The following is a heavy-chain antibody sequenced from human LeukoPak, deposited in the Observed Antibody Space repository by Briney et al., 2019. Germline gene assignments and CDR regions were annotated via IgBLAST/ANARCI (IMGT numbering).Heavy chain of an antibody. CDR1: GYTFTSYY. J-gene: IGHJ4*02. D-gene: IGHD5-18*01. CDR3: AGTAGYSYGRIDY. CDR2: INPSGGRT. V-gene: IGHV1-46*01. Sequence: ASVKVSCKASGYTFTSYYIHWVRQAPGQGLEGMGIINPSGGRTSYAQNFQGRVAVTRDTSTSTIYMELSSLTSEDTAVYYCAGTAGYSYGRIDYWGQGTLVTVSS.